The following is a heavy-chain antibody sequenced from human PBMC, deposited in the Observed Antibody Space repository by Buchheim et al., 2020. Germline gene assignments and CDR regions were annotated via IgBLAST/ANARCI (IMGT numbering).Heavy chain of an antibody. V-gene: IGHV1-46*03. D-gene: IGHD3-10*01. Sequence: QVQLVQSGAEVKKPGASVKVSCKASGYTFTSYYMHWVRQAPGQGLEWMGIINPSGGSTSYAQKFQGRVTMTRDTSTSTVYMELSSLRSEDTAVYYFARELLWFGELLGYYGMDVWGQGTT. CDR3: ARELLWFGELLGYYGMDV. CDR1: GYTFTSYY. J-gene: IGHJ6*02. CDR2: INPSGGST.